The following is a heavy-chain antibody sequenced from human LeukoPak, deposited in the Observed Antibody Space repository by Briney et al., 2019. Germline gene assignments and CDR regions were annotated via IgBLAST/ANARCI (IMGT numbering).Heavy chain of an antibody. CDR3: ARGGKSAFYYGKDV. J-gene: IGHJ6*02. V-gene: IGHV3-33*01. Sequence: GRSLRLSCAASGFSFSSHGMHWVRQAPGKGLEWVASIWSDGSNKYYADSVKGRFTISRDNSKNTLYLQMNSLRAEDTAAYYRARGGKSAFYYGKDVWGQGTTVTVSS. D-gene: IGHD5-12*01. CDR1: GFSFSSHG. CDR2: IWSDGSNK.